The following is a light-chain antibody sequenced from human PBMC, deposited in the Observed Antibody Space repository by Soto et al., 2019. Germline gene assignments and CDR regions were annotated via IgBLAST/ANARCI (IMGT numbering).Light chain of an antibody. CDR2: GAS. CDR1: QSVSSSY. Sequence: EIVWTQYPGTLSLSPGERSTLSCRAIQSVSSSYLAWYQQKPGQAPRLLIYGASSRATGIPDRFSGSGSGTDFTLTISRLEPEDFAVYYCQQYDSSTGRTVGPGTQVEIK. J-gene: IGKJ1*01. V-gene: IGKV3-20*01. CDR3: QQYDSSTGRT.